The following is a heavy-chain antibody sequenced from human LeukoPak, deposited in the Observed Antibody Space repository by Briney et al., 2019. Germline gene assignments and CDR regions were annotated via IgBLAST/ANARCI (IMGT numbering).Heavy chain of an antibody. CDR1: GYTFTSYG. D-gene: IGHD6-19*01. J-gene: IGHJ5*02. Sequence: GASVKVSCKASGYTFTSYGINWLRRAPGQGLEWMGWINPSSGGTDYAQKFQGRVTMTRDTSPSTAYMDLTSLRSDDTAVYSCASLPRATAVEVNWCDPWGQGTLVTVSS. V-gene: IGHV1-2*02. CDR2: INPSSGGT. CDR3: ASLPRATAVEVNWCDP.